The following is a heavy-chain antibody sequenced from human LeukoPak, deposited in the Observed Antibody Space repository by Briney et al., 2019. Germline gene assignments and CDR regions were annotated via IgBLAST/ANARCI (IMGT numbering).Heavy chain of an antibody. J-gene: IGHJ4*02. CDR2: IYYSGST. V-gene: IGHV4-39*01. CDR3: ARVHSSGNEAMDY. D-gene: IGHD6-19*01. Sequence: SETLSLTCTVSGGSISSSSYYWGWIRQPPGKGLEWIGSIYYSGSTYYNPSLKSRVTISVDTSKNQFSLKLSSETAADTAVYYCARVHSSGNEAMDYWGQGTLVTVSS. CDR1: GGSISSSSYY.